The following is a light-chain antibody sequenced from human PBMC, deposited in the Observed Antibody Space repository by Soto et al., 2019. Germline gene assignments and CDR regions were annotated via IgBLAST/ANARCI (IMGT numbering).Light chain of an antibody. CDR1: QSFSSSH. J-gene: IGKJ1*01. V-gene: IGKV3-20*01. Sequence: ESVLTQSPGTLSLSPGERATLSCRASQSFSSSHLAWYQQKLGQAPRLLIYGASSRATGIPDRFSGSGSGTDFMLTISRLEPEDFAVYYCQQYGSSPPWTFGQGTKVEIK. CDR2: GAS. CDR3: QQYGSSPPWT.